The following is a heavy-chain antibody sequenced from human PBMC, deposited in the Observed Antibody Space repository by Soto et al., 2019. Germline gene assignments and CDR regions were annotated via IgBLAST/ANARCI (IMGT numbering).Heavy chain of an antibody. CDR2: IKQDGSEE. D-gene: IGHD6-19*01. V-gene: IGHV3-7*01. CDR1: GFIFSSSW. CDR3: AKGGWFPDS. J-gene: IGHJ4*02. Sequence: EVQLLESGGGLVQPGGSLRLSCAASGFIFSSSWMSWVRQAPGRRLEWVAYIKQDGSEEHYVDSVKGRFTISRDNAKNSLYLQMNSLRVEDTAMYYCAKGGWFPDSWGQGTLVTVSS.